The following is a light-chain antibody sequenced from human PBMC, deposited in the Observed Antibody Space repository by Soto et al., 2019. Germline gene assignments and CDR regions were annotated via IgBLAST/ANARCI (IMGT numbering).Light chain of an antibody. V-gene: IGLV2-14*01. J-gene: IGLJ1*01. CDR3: ISYKTDDTFV. CDR2: EAT. CDR1: SSDIGASNF. Sequence: QSALTQPPSVSGSPGQSITVSCTGTSSDIGASNFVSWYQHLPGRAPEVIIFEATNRPSGVSDRFSGSKAGTTASLTISGLQADDEGEYFCISYKTDDTFVFGTGTKGTVL.